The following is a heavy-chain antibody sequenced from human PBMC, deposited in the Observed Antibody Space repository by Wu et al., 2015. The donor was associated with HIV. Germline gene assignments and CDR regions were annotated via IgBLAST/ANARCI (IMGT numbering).Heavy chain of an antibody. D-gene: IGHD1-26*01. Sequence: QVQLVQSGAEVKKPGASVKVSCKTSGYTFTGYYIHWVRQAPGQGLEWMGWVNPNNGGTSSPQNFQGRVTMTRDTSISTAYMELTRLRSDDTAVYYCARSASSKIYSFDYWGQGTLVTVSS. V-gene: IGHV1-2*02. CDR2: VNPNNGGT. J-gene: IGHJ4*02. CDR3: ARSASSKIYSFDY. CDR1: GYTFTGYY.